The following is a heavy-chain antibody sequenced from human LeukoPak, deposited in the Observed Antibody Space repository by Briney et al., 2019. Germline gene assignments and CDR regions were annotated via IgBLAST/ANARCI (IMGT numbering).Heavy chain of an antibody. V-gene: IGHV4-39*01. J-gene: IGHJ5*02. CDR2: IHHTGYT. CDR3: ARLPDYGARGGSRFGP. CDR1: GDSISSSYHY. D-gene: IGHD4-17*01. Sequence: PETPSLTCTVSGDSISSSYHYWGWIRQPPGKGLEWIGSIHHTGYTYYNSSLRSPVTISVDTSKNQFSLNLNSVTAADTAVYYCARLPDYGARGGSRFGPWGQGTLVTVSS.